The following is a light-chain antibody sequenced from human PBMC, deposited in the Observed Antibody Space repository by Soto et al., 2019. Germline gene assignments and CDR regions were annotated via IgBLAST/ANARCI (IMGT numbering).Light chain of an antibody. J-gene: IGKJ1*01. CDR2: GAS. CDR3: QQLGT. Sequence: EIVLTQSPGTLSLSPGERATHSGMSSQSVSSSYLACKPHQPGQAPRLLIYGASSRATGMPDRFSGSGSVTVFTLTIGRLEPADFAVYYCQQLGTFGQGTRLDI. CDR1: QSVSSSY. V-gene: IGKV3-20*01.